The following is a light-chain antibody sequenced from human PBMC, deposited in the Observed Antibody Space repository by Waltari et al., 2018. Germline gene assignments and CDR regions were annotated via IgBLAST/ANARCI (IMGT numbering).Light chain of an antibody. V-gene: IGKV3-11*01. Sequence: EMVSTQSPATLSLSPGERATLSCRASQSVSDYLAWYQQKPGQAPRLLIYDASNRATGSPARFSVRASGTDFTLTISSLEPEDFAVYYCHQRTNWPLTFGGGTKVEIK. CDR2: DAS. CDR1: QSVSDY. CDR3: HQRTNWPLT. J-gene: IGKJ4*01.